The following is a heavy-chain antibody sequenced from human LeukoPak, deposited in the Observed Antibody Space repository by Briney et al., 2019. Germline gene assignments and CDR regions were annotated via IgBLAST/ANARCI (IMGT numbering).Heavy chain of an antibody. D-gene: IGHD1-14*01. V-gene: IGHV3-74*01. J-gene: IGHJ4*02. CDR1: GFTFSTYC. Sequence: GGSLRLSCAASGFTFSTYCMHWVRQAPGKGPMWVSRICPDGTVTNYADSVKARFIISRDNARNTVYLQMNSLRVEDTAVYYCVRDFRSANYWGQGTLVTVSS. CDR3: VRDFRSANY. CDR2: ICPDGTVT.